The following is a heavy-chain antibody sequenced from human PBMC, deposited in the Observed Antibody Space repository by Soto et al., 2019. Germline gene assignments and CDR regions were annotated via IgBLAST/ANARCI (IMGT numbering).Heavy chain of an antibody. J-gene: IGHJ1*01. CDR3: AKGVVVATTYFQH. Sequence: QVQLVESGGAVFQLGRPWKPSFPPSGLPFISYGRPGVRRPPGRGREWVAVISYDGSDKYYADSVKGRFTISRDNSNNTLYLQMDSLRAEDTAVYYCAKGVVVATTYFQHWGQGTLVTVSS. V-gene: IGHV3-30*18. D-gene: IGHD2-15*01. CDR2: ISYDGSDK. CDR1: GLPFISYG.